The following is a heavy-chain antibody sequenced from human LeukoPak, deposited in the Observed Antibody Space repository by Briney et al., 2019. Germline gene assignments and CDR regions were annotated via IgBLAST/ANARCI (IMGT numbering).Heavy chain of an antibody. Sequence: PGGSLRLSCAASGFTFSKYALHWVRRAPGKGLEYVSAISANGGSTYYANFVKGRFTISRDNSRNTLYLQMGSLRAEDMAVYYCAREIDGSCDYWGQGTLVTVSS. CDR3: AREIDGSCDY. V-gene: IGHV3-64*01. CDR1: GFTFSKYA. D-gene: IGHD1-26*01. J-gene: IGHJ4*02. CDR2: ISANGGST.